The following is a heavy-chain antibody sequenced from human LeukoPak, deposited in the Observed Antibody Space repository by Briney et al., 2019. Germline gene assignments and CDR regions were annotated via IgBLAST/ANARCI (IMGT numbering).Heavy chain of an antibody. CDR1: GGTFSSYA. Sequence: SVKVSCKASGGTFSSYAISWVRQAPGQGLEWMGGIIPIFGTANYAQKFQGRVTITADKSTSTAYMELSSLKSEDTAVYYCAGEGGYYYGSGSPSDPWGQGTLVTVSS. D-gene: IGHD3-10*01. CDR2: IIPIFGTA. J-gene: IGHJ5*02. V-gene: IGHV1-69*06. CDR3: AGEGGYYYGSGSPSDP.